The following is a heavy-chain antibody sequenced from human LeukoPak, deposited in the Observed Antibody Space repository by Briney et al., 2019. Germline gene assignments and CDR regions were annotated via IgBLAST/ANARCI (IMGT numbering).Heavy chain of an antibody. J-gene: IGHJ4*02. CDR3: ASSQHWGAPSLSDY. V-gene: IGHV1-18*01. CDR1: GYTFTSYG. Sequence: ASVKVSCKASGYTFTSYGISWVRQAPGQGLEWMGWISAYNGNTNYAQKPQGRVTMTTDTSTSTAYMELRSLRSDDTAVYYCASSQHWGAPSLSDYWGQGTLVTVSS. D-gene: IGHD7-27*01. CDR2: ISAYNGNT.